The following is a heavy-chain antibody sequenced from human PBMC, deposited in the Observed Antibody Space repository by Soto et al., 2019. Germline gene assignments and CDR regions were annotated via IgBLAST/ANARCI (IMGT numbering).Heavy chain of an antibody. V-gene: IGHV3-23*01. D-gene: IGHD6-6*01. CDR1: GFTFSSYA. Sequence: LGLSCAASGFTFSSYAMSWVRQAPGKGLEWVSAISGSGGSTYYADSVKGRFTISRDNSKNTLYLQMNSLRAEDTAVYYCANPIAARPYWGQGTLVTVSS. CDR2: ISGSGGST. J-gene: IGHJ4*02. CDR3: ANPIAARPY.